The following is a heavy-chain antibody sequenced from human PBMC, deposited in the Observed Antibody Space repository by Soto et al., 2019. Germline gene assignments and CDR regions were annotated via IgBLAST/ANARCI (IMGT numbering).Heavy chain of an antibody. V-gene: IGHV1-18*01. CDR3: ARWELSGSYLGVWFDT. D-gene: IGHD1-26*01. CDR2: ISAYNGNT. CDR1: GYTFTSYG. J-gene: IGHJ5*02. Sequence: ASVKVSCKSSGYTFTSYGISWVRPAPGQGLEWMGWISAYNGNTNYAQKLQGRVTMTTDTSTSTAHMELRSLRSDDTAVYYSARWELSGSYLGVWFDTLGQGTLVTVSS.